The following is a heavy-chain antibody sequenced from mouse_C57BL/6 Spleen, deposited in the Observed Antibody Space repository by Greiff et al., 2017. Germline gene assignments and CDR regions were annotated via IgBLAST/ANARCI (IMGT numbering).Heavy chain of an antibody. V-gene: IGHV1-26*01. CDR2: INPNNGGT. CDR3: ASSTGVYLDY. J-gene: IGHJ2*01. Sequence: EVQLQQSGPELVKPGASVKISCKASGYTFTDYYMNWVKQRHGKSLEWIGDINPNNGGTSYNQKFKGKATFTVDKSSSTAYMELRSLTSEDSAVYDCASSTGVYLDYWGQGTTLTVSS. D-gene: IGHD6-1*01. CDR1: GYTFTDYY.